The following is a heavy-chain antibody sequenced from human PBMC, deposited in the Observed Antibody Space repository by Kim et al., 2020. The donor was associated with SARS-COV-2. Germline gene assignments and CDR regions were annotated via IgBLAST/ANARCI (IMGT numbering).Heavy chain of an antibody. CDR3: ARTEYYDYIWGSFYWFDP. J-gene: IGHJ5*02. Sequence: QGRVTITADESTSTAYMELSSLRSEDTAVYYCARTEYYDYIWGSFYWFDPWGQGTLVTVSS. D-gene: IGHD3-16*01. V-gene: IGHV1-69*01.